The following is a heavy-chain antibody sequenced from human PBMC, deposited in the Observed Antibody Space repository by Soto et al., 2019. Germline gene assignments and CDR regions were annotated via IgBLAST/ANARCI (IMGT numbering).Heavy chain of an antibody. J-gene: IGHJ4*02. D-gene: IGHD6-19*01. CDR1: GYTFISYW. Sequence: GESLKISCQASGYTFISYWIAWVRQMPGKGLEWMGIIYPGDSDIRYNPSFQGQVTISADKSINTAYLQWSSLKASDTAMYYCARIIAEAGTGFDFWGQGTLVTVSS. V-gene: IGHV5-51*01. CDR2: IYPGDSDI. CDR3: ARIIAEAGTGFDF.